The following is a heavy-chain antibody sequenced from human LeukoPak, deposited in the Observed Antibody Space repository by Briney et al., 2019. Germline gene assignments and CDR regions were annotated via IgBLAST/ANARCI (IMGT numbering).Heavy chain of an antibody. V-gene: IGHV3-23*01. J-gene: IGHJ4*02. Sequence: PGGSLRLSCAASGFTFDDYAMHWVRQTPGKGLEWVSAISGSGGSTYYADSVKGRFTISRDNSKNTLYLQMNSLRAEDTAVYYCANLPYVWGSYRHWGQGTLVTVSS. D-gene: IGHD3-16*02. CDR3: ANLPYVWGSYRH. CDR2: ISGSGGST. CDR1: GFTFDDYA.